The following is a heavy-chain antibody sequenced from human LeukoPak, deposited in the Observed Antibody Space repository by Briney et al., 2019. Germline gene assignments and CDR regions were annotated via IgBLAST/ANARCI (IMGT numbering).Heavy chain of an antibody. V-gene: IGHV4-34*01. CDR1: GGSFSGYY. CDR3: LRYRGDY. CDR2: INRSGST. Sequence: SETLSLTCAVYGGSFSGYYWSWIRQPPGKGLEWIGEINRSGSTNYNPSLKSRVTISVDTSKNQFSLKLSSVTAADTAVCYCLRYRGDYWGQGTLVTVSS. D-gene: IGHD2-2*02. J-gene: IGHJ4*02.